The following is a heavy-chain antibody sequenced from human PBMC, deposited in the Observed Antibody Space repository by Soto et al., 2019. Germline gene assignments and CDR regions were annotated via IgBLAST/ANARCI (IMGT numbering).Heavy chain of an antibody. CDR1: GGSFTGYY. Sequence: QVQLQQWGAGLLKPSETLSLTCAVYGGSFTGYYWSWIRQPPGKGLEWIGEINHSGSPNYNPSLKTRVTISVDTSKNQFSLELSSVTAADTAVYYCARAWGVVPDYWGQGTLVTVAS. J-gene: IGHJ4*02. V-gene: IGHV4-34*01. D-gene: IGHD3-16*01. CDR3: ARAWGVVPDY. CDR2: INHSGSP.